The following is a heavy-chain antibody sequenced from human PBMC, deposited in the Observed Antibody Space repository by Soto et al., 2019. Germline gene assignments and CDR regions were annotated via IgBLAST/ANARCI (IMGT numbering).Heavy chain of an antibody. V-gene: IGHV4-59*01. D-gene: IGHD5-12*01. J-gene: IGHJ4*02. CDR1: GGSISSYY. CDR2: IYYSGST. CDR3: ARGGYDSFDY. Sequence: SETLSLTCTVSGGSISSYYWSWIRQPPGKGLEWIGYIYYSGSTNYNPSLKSRVTISVDTSKNQFSLKLSSVTAADTAVYYCARGGYDSFDYWGQGTLVTVSS.